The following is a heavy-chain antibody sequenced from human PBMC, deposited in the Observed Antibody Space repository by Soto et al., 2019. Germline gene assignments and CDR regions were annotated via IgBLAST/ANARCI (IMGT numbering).Heavy chain of an antibody. CDR2: ISGSGGST. CDR3: AKSLYSSSWGFDY. J-gene: IGHJ4*02. V-gene: IGHV3-23*01. CDR1: GFTFSSYA. D-gene: IGHD6-13*01. Sequence: GGSLRLSCAASGFTFSSYAMSWVRQAPGKGLEWVSAISGSGGSTYYADSVKGQFTISRDNSKNTLYLQMNSLRAEDTAVYYCAKSLYSSSWGFDYWGQGTLVTVSS.